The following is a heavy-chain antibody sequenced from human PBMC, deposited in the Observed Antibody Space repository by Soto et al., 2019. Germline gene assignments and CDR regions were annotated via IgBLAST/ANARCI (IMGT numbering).Heavy chain of an antibody. CDR1: GFTVSSNY. J-gene: IGHJ6*03. D-gene: IGHD6-19*01. V-gene: IGHV3-66*01. Sequence: EVQLVESGGGLVQPGGSLRLSCEASGFTVSSNYMSWVRQAPGKGLEWVSVIYSGGSTDYADSVKGRFTISRENSKNTLYLQMNSLSGEDTAVYYCAREGVWEAVAGTTRRGVRAMDVWGKGTTVTVSS. CDR3: AREGVWEAVAGTTRRGVRAMDV. CDR2: IYSGGST.